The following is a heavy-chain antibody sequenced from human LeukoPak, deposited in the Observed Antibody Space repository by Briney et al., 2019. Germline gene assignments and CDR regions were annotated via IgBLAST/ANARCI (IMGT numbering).Heavy chain of an antibody. Sequence: SEALSLTCAVYGGSFSGYYWSWIRQPPGKGLEWIGEINHSGSTNYNPSLKSRVTISVDTSKNQFSLKLSSVTAADTAVYYCARSDYYDSSGPWGYWGQGTLVTVSS. CDR2: INHSGST. V-gene: IGHV4-34*01. D-gene: IGHD3-22*01. CDR3: ARSDYYDSSGPWGY. CDR1: GGSFSGYY. J-gene: IGHJ4*02.